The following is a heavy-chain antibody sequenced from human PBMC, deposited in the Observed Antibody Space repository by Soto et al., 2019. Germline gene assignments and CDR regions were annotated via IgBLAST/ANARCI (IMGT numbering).Heavy chain of an antibody. CDR3: ARSATFYFYS. CDR1: GFIFSDYS. J-gene: IGHJ4*02. CDR2: ISSRGRKI. V-gene: IGHV3-21*03. Sequence: EVQLVAFGGGLVKPGGTLRLSCVASGFIFSDYSMNWVRQAPGKGQEWVSSISSRGRKIYYPDSLKGRFTISRDTSKNSMFLQINGPRAEVAAVYYCARSATFYFYSWGQGSLVTFSA.